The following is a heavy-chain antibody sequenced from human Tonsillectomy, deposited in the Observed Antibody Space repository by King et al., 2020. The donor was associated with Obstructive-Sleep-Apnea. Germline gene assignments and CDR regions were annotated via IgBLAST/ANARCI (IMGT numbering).Heavy chain of an antibody. Sequence: QLVQSGPEVKKPGTSVKVSCKASGVTFTNAAMQWVRQARGQRLEWIGWIVVGSGDTNYAQKFQERVTITRDMSTRTAYMELSSLRSEDTAVYDWAADMYYDILTGYSYYNYGMDVWGQGTTVTVSS. D-gene: IGHD3-9*01. J-gene: IGHJ6*02. CDR1: GVTFTNAA. CDR2: IVVGSGDT. CDR3: AADMYYDILTGYSYYNYGMDV. V-gene: IGHV1-58*02.